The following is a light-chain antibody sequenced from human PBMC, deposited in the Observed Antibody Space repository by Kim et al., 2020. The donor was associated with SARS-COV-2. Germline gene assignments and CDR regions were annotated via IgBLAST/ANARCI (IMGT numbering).Light chain of an antibody. V-gene: IGKV3-15*01. Sequence: EVVMTQSPATLSVSPGERATLSCRASQSVNSDLAWYQQKPGQAPRLLIYAASTRATGISVRFSGSGSGTEFTLTISSLQSEDSAVYYCQQYNNWPPWTFGQGTKVDIK. CDR3: QQYNNWPPWT. CDR1: QSVNSD. CDR2: AAS. J-gene: IGKJ1*01.